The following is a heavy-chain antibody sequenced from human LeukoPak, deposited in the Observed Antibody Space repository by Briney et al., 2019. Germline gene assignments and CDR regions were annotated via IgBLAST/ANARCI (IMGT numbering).Heavy chain of an antibody. D-gene: IGHD6-19*01. CDR3: AKSGLAVAGWFDY. CDR2: ISNTGSYI. V-gene: IGHV3-21*01. J-gene: IGHJ4*02. CDR1: GFTFSRYS. Sequence: PGGSLRLSCAASGFTFSRYSMNWVRQAPGKGLEWVSSISNTGSYISYAEFVKGRFSISRDNAKNTLYLQMNSLRAEDTAVYYCAKSGLAVAGWFDYWGQGTLVTVSS.